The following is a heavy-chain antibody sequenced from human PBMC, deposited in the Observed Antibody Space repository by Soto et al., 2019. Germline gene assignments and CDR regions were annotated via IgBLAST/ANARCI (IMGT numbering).Heavy chain of an antibody. CDR3: AKTYSSGWYGDAFDS. CDR2: ISWNSGKI. CDR1: GFTFDDYA. D-gene: IGHD6-19*01. V-gene: IGHV3-9*01. Sequence: EVPLVESGGGLVQPGRSLRLSCAVSGFTFDDYAMHWVRQAPGKGLEWVSGISWNSGKIGYADSVKGRFTISRDNANNSLYLQMNSLRAEDTALYYCAKTYSSGWYGDAFDSWGQGTMVTVSS. J-gene: IGHJ3*02.